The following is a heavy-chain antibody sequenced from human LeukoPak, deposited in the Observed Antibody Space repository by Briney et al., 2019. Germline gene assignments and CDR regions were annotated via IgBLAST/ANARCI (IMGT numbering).Heavy chain of an antibody. CDR1: GGSISSYY. V-gene: IGHV4-59*01. CDR3: ARVLGGYNFWSGYYREYYFDY. J-gene: IGHJ4*02. CDR2: IYYSGST. Sequence: SETLSLTCTVSGGSISSYYWSWIRQPPGKGPEWIAYIYYSGSTNYNPSLKSRVTISVDTSKNQFSLKLSSVTAADTAVYYCARVLGGYNFWSGYYREYYFDYWGQGTLVTVSS. D-gene: IGHD3-3*01.